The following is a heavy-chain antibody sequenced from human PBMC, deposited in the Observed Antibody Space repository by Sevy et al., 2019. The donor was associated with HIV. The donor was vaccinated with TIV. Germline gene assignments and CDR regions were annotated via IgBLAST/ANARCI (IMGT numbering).Heavy chain of an antibody. CDR3: ARERCYSYGYEDY. D-gene: IGHD5-18*01. CDR1: GFTFSSYN. CDR2: INSSSTNI. Sequence: GGSLRLSCAASGFTFSSYNMNWVRQAPGKGLEWVSSINSSSTNIYYSDSVKGRFTISRDNAKKSLYLQMNSLRAEDTAVYYCARERCYSYGYEDYWGHGTLVTVSS. J-gene: IGHJ4*01. V-gene: IGHV3-21*01.